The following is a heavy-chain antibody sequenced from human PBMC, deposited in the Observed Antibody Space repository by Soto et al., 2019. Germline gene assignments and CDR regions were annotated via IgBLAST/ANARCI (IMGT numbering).Heavy chain of an antibody. D-gene: IGHD3-10*01. CDR1: GGSFSGYY. Sequence: SETLSLTCVVYGGSFSGYYWSWIRQPPGKGLEWIGSIYSSGTTTYNPSLRSRVTMSIDTSKNRFYLNLRSVTAADTAVYYCARAIRDGYSSGRLDYWGQGTLVTVSS. J-gene: IGHJ4*02. CDR3: ARAIRDGYSSGRLDY. CDR2: IYSSGTT. V-gene: IGHV4-59*01.